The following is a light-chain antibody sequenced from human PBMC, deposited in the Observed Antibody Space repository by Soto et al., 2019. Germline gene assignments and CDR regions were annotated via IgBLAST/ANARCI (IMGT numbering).Light chain of an antibody. CDR3: CSYAGSSISGV. Sequence: QSALTQPASVSGSPGQSITISCTGTSSDVGSYNLVSWYQQHPGKAPKLMIYEGSKRPSGVSNRFSGSKSGNTASLTISELQAEDEADYYCCSYAGSSISGVFGGGTKVTVL. J-gene: IGLJ2*01. CDR2: EGS. CDR1: SSDVGSYNL. V-gene: IGLV2-23*01.